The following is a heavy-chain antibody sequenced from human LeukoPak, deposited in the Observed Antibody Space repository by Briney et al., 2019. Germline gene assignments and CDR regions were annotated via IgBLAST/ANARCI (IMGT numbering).Heavy chain of an antibody. CDR1: GCTFSSYA. J-gene: IGHJ4*02. V-gene: IGHV3-23*01. CDR3: AKSYYYGSGSYYNDWYYFDY. D-gene: IGHD3-10*01. CDR2: ISGSGGST. Sequence: GGSLRLSCAASGCTFSSYAMSWVRQAPGKGLEWVSAISGSGGSTYYADSVKGRFTISRDNSKNTLYLQMNSLRAEDTAVYYCAKSYYYGSGSYYNDWYYFDYWGQGTLVTVSS.